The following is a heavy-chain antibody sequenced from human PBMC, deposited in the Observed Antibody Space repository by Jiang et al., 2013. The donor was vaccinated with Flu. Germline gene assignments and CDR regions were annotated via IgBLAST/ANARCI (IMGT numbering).Heavy chain of an antibody. V-gene: IGHV4-39*01. CDR3: ARHRISADGDY. CDR1: GASISSHAYY. CDR2: VYYSGST. Sequence: GSGLVKPSETLSLTCSVSGASISSHAYYWGWIRQPPGKGLEWIGSVYYSGSTYYNPSLKSRVTISIDTSKSQFSLKLSSVTAADTAVYYCARHRISADGDYWGQGTLVTVSS. D-gene: IGHD2-15*01. J-gene: IGHJ4*02.